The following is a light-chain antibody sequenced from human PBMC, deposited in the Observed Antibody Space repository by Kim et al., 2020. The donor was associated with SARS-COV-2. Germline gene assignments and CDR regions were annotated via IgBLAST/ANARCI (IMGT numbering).Light chain of an antibody. Sequence: PGERAPRSCRASQTVSTSYLAWYQQKPGQAPRLLINDASRRATGIPDRFSGSGSGTDFTLTISRLEPEDFAVYYCQQYASSPTTFGGGTKVDIK. V-gene: IGKV3-20*01. CDR3: QQYASSPTT. CDR1: QTVSTSY. CDR2: DAS. J-gene: IGKJ4*01.